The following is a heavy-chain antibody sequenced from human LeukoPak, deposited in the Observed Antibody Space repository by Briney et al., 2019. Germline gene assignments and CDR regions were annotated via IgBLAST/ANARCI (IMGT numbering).Heavy chain of an antibody. J-gene: IGHJ6*02. CDR3: ARDPDYYDSSGFYGMDV. V-gene: IGHV3-11*01. Sequence: GGSLRLSCAASGFTFSDYYMSWIRQAPGKGLEWVSYISSSGSTIYYADSVKGRFTISRDNAKNSLYLQMNSLRAEDTAVYYCARDPDYYDSSGFYGMDVWGQGTTVTVSS. CDR2: ISSSGSTI. D-gene: IGHD3-22*01. CDR1: GFTFSDYY.